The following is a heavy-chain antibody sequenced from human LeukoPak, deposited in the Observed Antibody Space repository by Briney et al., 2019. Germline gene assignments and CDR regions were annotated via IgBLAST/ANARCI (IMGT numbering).Heavy chain of an antibody. Sequence: PGGSLRLSCAASGFSFTTHAMSWVRQAPGKELEWVSGISSGDSSTFYADSVKGRFTISRDNSKNTLFLQMNSLRAADTAVHYCANDGDGSCYSAIDYWGQGTLVTVSS. CDR3: ANDGDGSCYSAIDY. CDR2: ISSGDSST. V-gene: IGHV3-23*01. D-gene: IGHD2-15*01. CDR1: GFSFTTHA. J-gene: IGHJ4*02.